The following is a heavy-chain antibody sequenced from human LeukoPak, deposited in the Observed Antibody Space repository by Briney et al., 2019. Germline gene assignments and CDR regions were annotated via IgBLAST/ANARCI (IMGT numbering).Heavy chain of an antibody. CDR2: ISGSGGST. J-gene: IGHJ6*02. CDR3: AKVSSSSTIPKGYGMDV. V-gene: IGHV3-23*01. D-gene: IGHD2-2*01. CDR1: GFTFSSYA. Sequence: GSLRLSCAASGFTFSSYAMSWVRQAPGKGLEWVSAISGSGGSTYYADSVKGRFTISRDNSKNTLYLQMNSLRAEDTAVYYCAKVSSSSTIPKGYGMDVWGQGTTVTVSS.